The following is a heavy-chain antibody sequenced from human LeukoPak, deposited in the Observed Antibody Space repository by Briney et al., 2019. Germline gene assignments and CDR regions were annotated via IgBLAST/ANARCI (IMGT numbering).Heavy chain of an antibody. V-gene: IGHV3-20*04. CDR2: MNWNGDSR. CDR3: ARVTGYYFYIDL. J-gene: IGHJ6*03. CDR1: GFIFDDYG. Sequence: RPGGSLRLSCGASGFIFDDYGMAWVRQAPGKGLEWVAGMNWNGDSRGYADSVKGRFTISRDNAKNSHQLQMSSLRPEDTAFYYCARVTGYYFYIDLWGNGTTVTVSS.